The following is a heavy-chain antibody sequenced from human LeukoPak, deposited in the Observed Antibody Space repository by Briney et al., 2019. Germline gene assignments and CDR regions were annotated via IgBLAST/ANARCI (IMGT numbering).Heavy chain of an antibody. CDR1: GGSISSGGYS. V-gene: IGHV4-30-2*01. CDR3: ARGLRYFDL. CDR2: IYHSGST. Sequence: SQTLSLTCAVPGGSISSGGYSWSWIRQPPGKGLEWIGYIYHSGSTYYNPSLKSRVTISVDRSKNQFSLKLSSVTAADTAVYYCARGLRYFDLWGQGTMVTVSS. J-gene: IGHJ3*01. D-gene: IGHD3-9*01.